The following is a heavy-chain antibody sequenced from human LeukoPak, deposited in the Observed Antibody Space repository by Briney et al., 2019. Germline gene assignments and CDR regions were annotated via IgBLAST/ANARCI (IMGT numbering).Heavy chain of an antibody. V-gene: IGHV4-59*01. CDR1: GGSISSYY. CDR3: ARSHCSSTSCYPWDAFDI. D-gene: IGHD2-2*01. CDR2: IYYSGST. J-gene: IGHJ3*02. Sequence: SETLSLTCTVSGGSISSYYWSWIRQPLGKGLEWIGYIYYSGSTNYNPSLKSRVTISVDTSENQFSLKLSSVTAADTAVYYCARSHCSSTSCYPWDAFDIWGQGTMVTVSS.